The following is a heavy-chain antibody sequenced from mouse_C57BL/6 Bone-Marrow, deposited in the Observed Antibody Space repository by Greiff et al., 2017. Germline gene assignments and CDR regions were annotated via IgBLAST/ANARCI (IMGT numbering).Heavy chain of an antibody. J-gene: IGHJ3*01. CDR1: GFSLTSYA. CDR2: IWTGGGT. V-gene: IGHV2-9-1*01. Sequence: QVQLQQSGPGLVAPSQSLSITCTVSGFSLTSYAISWVRQPPGKGLEWLGVIWTGGGTNYNSALKSRLSISKDNSKSQVFLKMNSLQTDDTARYYCAREKDDRIYYDPFAYWGQGTLVTVSA. CDR3: AREKDDRIYYDPFAY. D-gene: IGHD2-4*01.